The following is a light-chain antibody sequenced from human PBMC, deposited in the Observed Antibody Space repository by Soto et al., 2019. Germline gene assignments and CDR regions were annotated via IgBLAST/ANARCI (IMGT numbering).Light chain of an antibody. J-gene: IGLJ2*01. Sequence: QSVLTQPPSASGTPGQRVTISCSGSRSNIGTNTVTWYQQLPGTAPKLLIYSDNQRPSGVPDRFSGSKSGTSASLAISGLQSDDEADYYCAAWDVSFVVFGGGTQLTVL. CDR1: RSNIGTNT. V-gene: IGLV1-44*01. CDR2: SDN. CDR3: AAWDVSFVV.